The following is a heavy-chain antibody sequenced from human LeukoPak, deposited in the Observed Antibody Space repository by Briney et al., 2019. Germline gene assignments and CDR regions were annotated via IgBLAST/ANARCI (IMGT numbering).Heavy chain of an antibody. CDR3: ARVTVTTFSPTDYMDV. CDR2: ISSSSSTI. J-gene: IGHJ6*03. CDR1: GFTFGSYG. Sequence: PGGSLRLSCAASGFTFGSYGMSWVRQAPGKGLEWVSYISSSSSTIYYADSVKGRFTISRDNAKNSLYLQMNSLRAEDTAVYYCARVTVTTFSPTDYMDVWGKGTTVTISS. D-gene: IGHD4-17*01. V-gene: IGHV3-48*04.